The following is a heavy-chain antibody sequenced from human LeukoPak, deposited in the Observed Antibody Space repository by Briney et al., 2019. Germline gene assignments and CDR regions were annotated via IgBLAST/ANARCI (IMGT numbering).Heavy chain of an antibody. Sequence: GGSLRLSCAASGFTFSSYSMNWVRQAPGKGLEWVSYISSSSSTIYYADSVKGRFTISRDNAKNSLYLQMNSLRAEDTAVYYCARARIVGATDYWGQGTLVTVSS. J-gene: IGHJ4*02. D-gene: IGHD1-26*01. CDR2: ISSSSSTI. V-gene: IGHV3-48*01. CDR1: GFTFSSYS. CDR3: ARARIVGATDY.